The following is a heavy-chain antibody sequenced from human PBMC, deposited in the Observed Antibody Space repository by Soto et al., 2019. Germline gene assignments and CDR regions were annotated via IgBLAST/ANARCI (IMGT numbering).Heavy chain of an antibody. D-gene: IGHD3-3*01. J-gene: IGHJ6*03. CDR1: GFTFSSYS. Sequence: PGGSLRLSCAASGFTFSSYSMNWVRQAPGKGLEWVSYISSSSTIYYADSVKGRFTISRDNAKNSLYLQMNSLRAEDTAVYYCARGLRFLEWLFPDYYYMDVWGKGTTVTVSS. CDR2: ISSSSTI. V-gene: IGHV3-48*01. CDR3: ARGLRFLEWLFPDYYYMDV.